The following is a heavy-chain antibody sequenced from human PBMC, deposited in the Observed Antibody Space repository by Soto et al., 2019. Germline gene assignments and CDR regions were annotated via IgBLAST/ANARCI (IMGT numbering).Heavy chain of an antibody. D-gene: IGHD2-2*03. V-gene: IGHV4-31*03. J-gene: IGHJ6*02. CDR3: ASRAYGMDNRDYGMDV. Sequence: QVQLQESGPGLVKPSQTLSLTCTVSGGSISSGGYYWSWIRHHPGKGLGWIGYIYYSGSTYYNPSLKSRVTISVDTSKNQFSLKLSSVTAADTAVYYCASRAYGMDNRDYGMDVWGQGTTVTVSS. CDR1: GGSISSGGYY. CDR2: IYYSGST.